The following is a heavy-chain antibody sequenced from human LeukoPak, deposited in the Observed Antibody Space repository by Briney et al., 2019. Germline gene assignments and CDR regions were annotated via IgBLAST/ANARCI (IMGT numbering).Heavy chain of an antibody. V-gene: IGHV4-39*01. Sequence: SETLSLTCTVSGGSISSSSYYWGWISQPPGKGLEWIGSIYYSGSTYYNPSLKSRVTISVDTSKNQFSLKLSSVTAADTAVYYCASYGDYSANFDYWGQGTLVTVSS. J-gene: IGHJ4*02. CDR3: ASYGDYSANFDY. CDR2: IYYSGST. CDR1: GGSISSSSYY. D-gene: IGHD4-17*01.